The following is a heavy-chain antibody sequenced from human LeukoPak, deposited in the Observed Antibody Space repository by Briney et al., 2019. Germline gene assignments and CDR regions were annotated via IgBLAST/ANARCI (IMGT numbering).Heavy chain of an antibody. D-gene: IGHD3-3*01. CDR3: AREGGFLEWLPPFDP. CDR1: GGTFSSYA. Sequence: SVKVSCKASGGTFSSYAISWVRQAPGQGLEWMGGIIPIFGTANYAQKFQGRVTITADESTSTAYMELSSLRSEDTAVYYCAREGGFLEWLPPFDPWGQGTLVTASS. J-gene: IGHJ5*02. CDR2: IIPIFGTA. V-gene: IGHV1-69*13.